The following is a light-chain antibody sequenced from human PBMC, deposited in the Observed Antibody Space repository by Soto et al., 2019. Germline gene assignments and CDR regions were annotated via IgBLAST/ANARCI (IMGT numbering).Light chain of an antibody. Sequence: QSALTQPPSVSGSPGQSVTISCTGTSSDVGKYDRVSWYQQPPGTAPKLIIYEVTNWPSGVPARFSGSKSGNTASLTISGLQAEDEADYYCSSYTSTSRYVFGAGTKVTVL. V-gene: IGLV2-18*02. CDR1: SSDVGKYDR. J-gene: IGLJ1*01. CDR3: SSYTSTSRYV. CDR2: EVT.